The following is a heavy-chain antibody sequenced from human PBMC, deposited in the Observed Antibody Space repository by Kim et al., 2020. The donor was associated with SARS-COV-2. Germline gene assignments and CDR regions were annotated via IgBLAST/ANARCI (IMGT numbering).Heavy chain of an antibody. CDR1: GINFKRYA. CDR3: AIGYCGRTSCWFLRY. V-gene: IGHV3-23*01. Sequence: GGSLRLSCFVSGINFKRYAITWVRQAPGKGPVWVSSVPGSGRCTCDADSVKGRFTISRENSKNMVYLQMNDVRAEDTAIYYCAIGYCGRTSCWFLRYWGQGTLVTVSS. D-gene: IGHD2-2*01. CDR2: VPGSGRCT. J-gene: IGHJ4*02.